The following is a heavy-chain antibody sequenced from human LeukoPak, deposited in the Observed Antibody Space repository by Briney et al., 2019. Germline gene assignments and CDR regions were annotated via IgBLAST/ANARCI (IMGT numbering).Heavy chain of an antibody. CDR2: IYPGDSDT. V-gene: IGHV5-51*01. Sequence: GESLKISCKGSGYSFTSYWIGWVRQMPGQGLEWMGIIYPGDSDTRYSPSFQGQVTISADKSISTAYLQWSSLKASDTAMYYCARPRKHIAAAFDYWGEGTLVTASS. CDR3: ARPRKHIAAAFDY. J-gene: IGHJ4*02. D-gene: IGHD6-13*01. CDR1: GYSFTSYW.